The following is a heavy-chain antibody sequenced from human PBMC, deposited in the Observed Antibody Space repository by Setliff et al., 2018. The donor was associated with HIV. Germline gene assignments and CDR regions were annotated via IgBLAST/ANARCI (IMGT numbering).Heavy chain of an antibody. CDR3: AHSLYCSSSNCSGLLFDY. CDR1: GFSLSTSGVG. J-gene: IGHJ4*02. Sequence: SGPTLVNPTETLTLTCTFSGFSLSTSGVGVGWIRQPPGKALEWLGFVFWSDSKRYNPSLKSRVTITKDTSKNQVVLTMTNMDPVDTATYYCAHSLYCSSSNCSGLLFDYWGQGTLVTVSS. D-gene: IGHD2-2*01. CDR2: VFWSDSK. V-gene: IGHV2-5*01.